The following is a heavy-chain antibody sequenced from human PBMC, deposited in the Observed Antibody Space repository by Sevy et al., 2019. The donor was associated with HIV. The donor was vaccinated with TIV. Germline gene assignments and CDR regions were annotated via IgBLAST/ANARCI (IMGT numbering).Heavy chain of an antibody. CDR2: ISSSSSTI. J-gene: IGHJ6*02. CDR1: GFTFSSYS. CDR3: ARGKRGNYYDSSGYSIQYYYYGMDV. V-gene: IGHV3-48*02. D-gene: IGHD3-22*01. Sequence: RGSLRLSCAASGFTFSSYSMNWVRQAPGKGLEWVSYISSSSSTIYYADSVKGRFTISRDNAKNSLYLQMNSLRDEDTAVYYCARGKRGNYYDSSGYSIQYYYYGMDVWGQGTTVTVSS.